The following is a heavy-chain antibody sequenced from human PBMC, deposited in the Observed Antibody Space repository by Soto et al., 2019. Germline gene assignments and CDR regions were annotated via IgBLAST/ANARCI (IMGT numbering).Heavy chain of an antibody. J-gene: IGHJ3*02. CDR1: GYSFSSYW. V-gene: IGHV5-51*01. D-gene: IGHD2-2*01. CDR3: ARTSELGYCSSTSCPGPDAFDI. Sequence: PGESLKISCKGSGYSFSSYWTGWVRQMPGKGLEWMGIIYPGDSDTRYSPSFQGQVTISADKSISTAYLQWSSLKASDTAMYYCARTSELGYCSSTSCPGPDAFDIWGQGTMVTVSS. CDR2: IYPGDSDT.